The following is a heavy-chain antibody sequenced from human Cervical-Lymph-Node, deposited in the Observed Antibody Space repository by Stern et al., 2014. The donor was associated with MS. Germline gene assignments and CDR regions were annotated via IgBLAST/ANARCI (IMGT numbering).Heavy chain of an antibody. CDR3: AHSRVKYCRGGTCYSSLFDY. CDR2: IYWDDDK. J-gene: IGHJ4*02. CDR1: GFSVTTAGVG. V-gene: IGHV2-5*02. D-gene: IGHD2-15*01. Sequence: QVTLQESGPTLVKPTQTVTLTCTLSGFSVTTAGVGVGWIRQPPGKALEWLALIYWDDDKLYSPSLKNRLTITKDTSKNQVVLTMTNVDPVDTATYYCAHSRVKYCRGGTCYSSLFDYWGQGTLVTVSS.